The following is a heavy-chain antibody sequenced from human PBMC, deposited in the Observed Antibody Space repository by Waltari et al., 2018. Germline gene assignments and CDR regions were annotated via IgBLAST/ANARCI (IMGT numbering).Heavy chain of an antibody. CDR3: ARVSLNYYDSGSDFDF. D-gene: IGHD3-10*01. CDR1: GFTSTTHR. CDR2: ISSTGTYI. J-gene: IGHJ4*02. Sequence: EVQLVESEGGLVKPRGSLRLPCAAPGFTSTTHRMAWVRQTPGKGLEWVSSISSTGTYIYYADSVKGRFTISRDNAKNSVYLQMNNLRAEDTAVYFCARVSLNYYDSGSDFDFWGQGTLVTVSS. V-gene: IGHV3-21*01.